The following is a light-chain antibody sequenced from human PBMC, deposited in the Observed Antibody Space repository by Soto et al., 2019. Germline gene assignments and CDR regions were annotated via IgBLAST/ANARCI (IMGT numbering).Light chain of an antibody. CDR2: KTS. V-gene: IGKV1-5*03. J-gene: IGKJ1*01. Sequence: DIEMTQSPSNLSASVGDGVTIACRASQSIRSWLAWYQQKPGKAPKLLIYKTSILENGVPSRLSGSGSGTEFTLTIRSLQPDDFATYYCHQYNSYWTFGQGTKVDIK. CDR1: QSIRSW. CDR3: HQYNSYWT.